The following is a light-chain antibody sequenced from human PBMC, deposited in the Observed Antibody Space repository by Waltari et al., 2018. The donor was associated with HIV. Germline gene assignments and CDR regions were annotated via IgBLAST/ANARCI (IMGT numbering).Light chain of an antibody. CDR2: WAS. CDR3: QQYYTIEST. J-gene: IGKJ4*01. V-gene: IGKV4-1*01. CDR1: RTVYFNSNNQNY. Sequence: IVMTQSPDSLPVSLGARATMNCRSSRTVYFNSNNQNYLAWYQQKPGQSPKVLIYWASTRASGVPGRFSGSGSGTDFNLTISSLQADDVAVYYCQQYYTIESTFGGGTKVEIK.